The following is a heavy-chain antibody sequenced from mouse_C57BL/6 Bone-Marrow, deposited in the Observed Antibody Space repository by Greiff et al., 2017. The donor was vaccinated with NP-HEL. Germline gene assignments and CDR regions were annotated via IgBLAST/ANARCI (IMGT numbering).Heavy chain of an antibody. D-gene: IGHD1-1*01. Sequence: VQLQQPGAELVKPGASVKMSCKASGYTFTSYWITWVKQRPGQGLEWIGDIYPGSGSTNYNEKFKSKATLTVDTSSSTAYMQLSSLTSEDSAVYYCARLLRYKDYCDYWGQGTTLTVSS. CDR2: IYPGSGST. CDR1: GYTFTSYW. J-gene: IGHJ2*01. CDR3: ARLLRYKDYCDY. V-gene: IGHV1-55*01.